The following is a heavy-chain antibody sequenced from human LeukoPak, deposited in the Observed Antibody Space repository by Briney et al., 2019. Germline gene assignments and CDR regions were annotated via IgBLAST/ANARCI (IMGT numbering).Heavy chain of an antibody. CDR1: GFTFSTYD. J-gene: IGHJ6*02. Sequence: GGSLRLSCAASGFTFSTYDMNWVRQAPGKGLGWVSYISSSSRTISYADSVKGRFTISRDNAKNSLYLQMNSLRAEDTAVYYCARLRYYAMDGWGQGTTVTASS. CDR3: ARLRYYAMDG. V-gene: IGHV3-48*01. CDR2: ISSSSRTI.